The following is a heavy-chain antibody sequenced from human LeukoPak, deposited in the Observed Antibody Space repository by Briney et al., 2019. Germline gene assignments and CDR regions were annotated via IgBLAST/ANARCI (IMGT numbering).Heavy chain of an antibody. CDR3: AKAALQLVY. J-gene: IGHJ4*02. CDR2: ISSSSSTI. V-gene: IGHV3-48*01. CDR1: GFTSSSYG. D-gene: IGHD6-13*01. Sequence: GGSLRLSCAASGFTSSSYGMTWVRQAPGKGLEWVSYISSSSSTIYYADSVKGRFTISRDNSKNTLYLQMNSLRAEDTAVYYCAKAALQLVYWGQGTLVTVSS.